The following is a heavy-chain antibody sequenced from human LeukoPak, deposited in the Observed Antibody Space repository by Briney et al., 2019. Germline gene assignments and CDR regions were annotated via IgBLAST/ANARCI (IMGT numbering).Heavy chain of an antibody. J-gene: IGHJ4*02. CDR3: ARHQHHRDIVATIIGY. D-gene: IGHD5-12*01. Sequence: GGSLRLSCAASGFTFSSYWMHWVRQAPGKGLVWVSRINSDGSSTTYADSVKGRFTISGDNAKNTPYLQMNSLRAEDTAVYYCARHQHHRDIVATIIGYWGQGTLVTVSS. CDR1: GFTFSSYW. CDR2: INSDGSST. V-gene: IGHV3-74*01.